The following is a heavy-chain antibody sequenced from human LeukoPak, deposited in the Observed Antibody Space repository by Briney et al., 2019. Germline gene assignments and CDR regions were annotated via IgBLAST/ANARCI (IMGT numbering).Heavy chain of an antibody. Sequence: PGRSLRLSCAASGFTFSSYAMHWVRQAPGKGLEWVAVISYDGSNKYYADSVKGRFTISRDNSKNTLYLQMNSLRAEDTAVYYCASRAVAVRYYYYGMDVWGQGTTVTVSS. CDR2: ISYDGSNK. CDR1: GFTFSSYA. V-gene: IGHV3-30*04. J-gene: IGHJ6*02. CDR3: ASRAVAVRYYYYGMDV. D-gene: IGHD6-19*01.